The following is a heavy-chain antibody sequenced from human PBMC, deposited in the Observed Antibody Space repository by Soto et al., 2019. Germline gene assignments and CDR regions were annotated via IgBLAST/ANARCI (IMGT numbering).Heavy chain of an antibody. D-gene: IGHD1-1*01. CDR2: INHSGIT. Sequence: SETLSLTCTVSGGSFSGYFWTWIRQPPGKGLEWLAEINHSGITNYNPSVESRVSMTVDTSKNQFSLRLYSVTAADTAVYYCVRGPYNYNSRYFDYWGQGTLVTVSS. J-gene: IGHJ4*02. V-gene: IGHV4-34*01. CDR1: GGSFSGYF. CDR3: VRGPYNYNSRYFDY.